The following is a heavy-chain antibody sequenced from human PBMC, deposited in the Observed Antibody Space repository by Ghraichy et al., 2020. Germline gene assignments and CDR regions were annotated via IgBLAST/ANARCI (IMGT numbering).Heavy chain of an antibody. CDR3: ARHLRIAASLVAWFDP. J-gene: IGHJ5*02. CDR1: GGSVSSSSHY. D-gene: IGHD2-15*01. CDR2: MSYSENT. Sequence: SETLSLTCTVSGGSVSSSSHYWGWIRQPPGKGLEWIGSMSYSENTHYNPSLKSRVTISVDTSKNQFSLKLSSVTAADTAVYYCARHLRIAASLVAWFDPWGQGTLVTVS. V-gene: IGHV4-39*01.